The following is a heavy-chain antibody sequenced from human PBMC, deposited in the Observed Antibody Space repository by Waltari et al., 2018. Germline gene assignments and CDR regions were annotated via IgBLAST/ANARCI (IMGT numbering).Heavy chain of an antibody. J-gene: IGHJ4*02. CDR3: AKWKRGYLFDY. V-gene: IGHV3-30*02. D-gene: IGHD5-12*01. CDR2: IRYDGSKK. Sequence: QVQLVESGGGVVQPGGSLRLSCAASGFTFSSYGMHWGRQAPGKGLEWVAFIRYDGSKKYYADSVKGRFTISRDNSKNTLYLQMNSLRAEDTAVYYCAKWKRGYLFDYWGQGTLVTVSS. CDR1: GFTFSSYG.